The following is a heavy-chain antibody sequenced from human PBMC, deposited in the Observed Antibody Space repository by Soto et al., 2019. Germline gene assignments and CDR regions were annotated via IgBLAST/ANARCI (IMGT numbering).Heavy chain of an antibody. CDR2: IGPESGAT. D-gene: IGHD1-26*01. J-gene: IGHJ4*02. CDR1: GYTFTGHY. V-gene: IGHV1-2*02. Sequence: ASVKVSCKASGYTFTGHYIHWVRQAPEQGPEWMGEIGPESGATRSAENFQGRVTMTRDTSITTVYMELKDLSPDDTAVYYCGRGRSGQIGVFYWGQGTTVTVSS. CDR3: GRGRSGQIGVFY.